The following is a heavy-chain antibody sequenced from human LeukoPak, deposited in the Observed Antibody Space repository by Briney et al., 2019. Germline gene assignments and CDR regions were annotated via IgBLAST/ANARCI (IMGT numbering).Heavy chain of an antibody. CDR1: GFTVSSNY. V-gene: IGHV3-66*01. D-gene: IGHD3-10*01. CDR3: ARDHYYGSGSPPTWFDP. J-gene: IGHJ5*02. CDR2: IYSGGST. Sequence: GGSLRLSCAASGFTVSSNYMSWVRQAPGKGMGWVSAIYSGGSTYYADSVKGRFTISRDNSKNPLYLQMNSLRAEDTAVYYCARDHYYGSGSPPTWFDPWGQGTLVTVSS.